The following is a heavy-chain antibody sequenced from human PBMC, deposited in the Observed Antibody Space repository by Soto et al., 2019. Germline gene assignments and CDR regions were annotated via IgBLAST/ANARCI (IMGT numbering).Heavy chain of an antibody. Sequence: ASVKVSCKASGYTFSDYYMHWVRQAPGQGLEWMGWINPNSGGTNYAQKFQGRVTMTRDTSISTAYMELSSLRSEDTAVYYCAREGCSSTSCYRGGGWFDPWGQGTLVTVSS. V-gene: IGHV1-2*02. CDR2: INPNSGGT. CDR1: GYTFSDYY. D-gene: IGHD2-2*01. J-gene: IGHJ5*02. CDR3: AREGCSSTSCYRGGGWFDP.